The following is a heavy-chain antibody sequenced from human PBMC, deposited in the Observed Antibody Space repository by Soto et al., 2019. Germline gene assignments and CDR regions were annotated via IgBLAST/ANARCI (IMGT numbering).Heavy chain of an antibody. V-gene: IGHV3-23*01. Sequence: EVQLLESGGGLEQPGGSLRLSCAASGFTFGSYAMSWVRQAPGRGLEWVSAISGSGGTTYYADSVKGRFTISRDNSKNTLYLQMNSLGAEDTAVYYCAKARGSSTPAPGSYWGQGSLVTVSS. CDR3: AKARGSSTPAPGSY. D-gene: IGHD3-16*01. CDR2: ISGSGGTT. CDR1: GFTFGSYA. J-gene: IGHJ4*02.